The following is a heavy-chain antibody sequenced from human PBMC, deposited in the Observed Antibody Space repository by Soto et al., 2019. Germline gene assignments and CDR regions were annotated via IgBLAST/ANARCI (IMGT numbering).Heavy chain of an antibody. CDR3: ARGRPTVLAVPWFDY. CDR1: GGSFSGYY. CDR2: INHSGST. Sequence: QVQLQQWGAGLLKPSETLSLTCAVYGGSFSGYYWSWIRQPPGKGLEWIGEINHSGSTNYNPSLESRVTISVDTSKNQFSLKLSSVTAADTAVYYCARGRPTVLAVPWFDYWGQGTLVTVSS. V-gene: IGHV4-34*01. J-gene: IGHJ4*02. D-gene: IGHD4-17*01.